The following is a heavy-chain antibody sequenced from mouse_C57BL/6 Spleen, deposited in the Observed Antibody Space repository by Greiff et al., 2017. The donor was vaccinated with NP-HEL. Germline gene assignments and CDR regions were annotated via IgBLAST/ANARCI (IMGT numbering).Heavy chain of an antibody. CDR3: ARRNYYGSSPYYAMDY. CDR2: ISSGSSTI. Sequence: EVQVVESGGGLVKPGGSLKLSCAASGFTFSDYGMHWVRQAPEKGLEWVAYISSGSSTIYYADTVKGRFTISRDNAKNTLFLQMTSLRSDDTAMYYCARRNYYGSSPYYAMDYWGQGTSVTVSS. V-gene: IGHV5-17*01. CDR1: GFTFSDYG. D-gene: IGHD1-1*01. J-gene: IGHJ4*01.